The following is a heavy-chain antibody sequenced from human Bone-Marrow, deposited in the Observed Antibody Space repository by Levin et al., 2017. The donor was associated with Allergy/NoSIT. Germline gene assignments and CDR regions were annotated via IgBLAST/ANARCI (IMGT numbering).Heavy chain of an antibody. CDR3: AREKFTVGSKKARHFDY. D-gene: IGHD4-23*01. J-gene: IGHJ4*02. V-gene: IGHV4-38-2*02. CDR2: IFHSGLT. Sequence: PSETLSLTCTISGYSISSGHYWGWMRQPPGKGLEWIATIFHSGLTYFKASLKSRVTISVDTSKNQFSLNLTSVTAADTALSFRAREKFTVGSKKARHFDYRGQGILVSVSS. CDR1: GYSISSGHY.